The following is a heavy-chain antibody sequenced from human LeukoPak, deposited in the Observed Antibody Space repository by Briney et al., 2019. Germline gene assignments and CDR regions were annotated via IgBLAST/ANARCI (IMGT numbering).Heavy chain of an antibody. CDR3: VSPRGFSYGYFDY. J-gene: IGHJ4*02. CDR1: GGSISSXSXY. V-gene: IGHV4-39*01. Sequence: KPSETLSLTCTVSGGSISSXSXYWGWIRQPPGKXXXXXGSIYYSKNTYYNPSLKSRVTISADTSKNQFSLTLGSVSATDTAVYYCVSPRGFSYGYFDYWGQGTLVTVSS. D-gene: IGHD5-18*01. CDR2: IYYSKNT.